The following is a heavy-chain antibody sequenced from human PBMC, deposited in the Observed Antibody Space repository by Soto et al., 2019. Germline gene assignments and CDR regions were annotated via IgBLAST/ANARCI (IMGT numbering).Heavy chain of an antibody. J-gene: IGHJ5*02. CDR2: INHSGST. V-gene: IGHV4-34*01. D-gene: IGHD3-3*01. CDR3: ARGRRYYDFWSGYSNWFDP. CDR1: GGAFSGYY. Sequence: PSETLSLTCGVYGGAFSGYYWSWIRQPPGKGLEWIGEINHSGSTNYNPSLKSRVTISVDTSKNQFSLKLSSVTAADTAVYYCARGRRYYDFWSGYSNWFDPWGQGTLVTVSS.